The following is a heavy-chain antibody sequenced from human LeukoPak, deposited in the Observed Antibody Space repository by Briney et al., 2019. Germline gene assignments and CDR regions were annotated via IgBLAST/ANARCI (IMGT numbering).Heavy chain of an antibody. J-gene: IGHJ4*02. Sequence: GGSLRLSCAASGFIFSKYAIHWVRQAPGKGLEWVTVTSHDGGNKYYADSVKGRFTISRDNAKNSLYLQMNSLRAEDTAVYYCARDPSGSSHFDYWGQGTLVTVSS. CDR3: ARDPSGSSHFDY. CDR2: TSHDGGNK. D-gene: IGHD1-26*01. CDR1: GFIFSKYA. V-gene: IGHV3-30-3*01.